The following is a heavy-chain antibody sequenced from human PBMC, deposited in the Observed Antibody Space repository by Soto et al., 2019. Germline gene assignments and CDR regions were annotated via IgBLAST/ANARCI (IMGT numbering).Heavy chain of an antibody. D-gene: IGHD3-16*02. CDR3: ARIRLGELSFDWFDP. CDR1: GYSFTSYW. J-gene: IGHJ5*02. Sequence: PGESLKISCKGSGYSFTSYWIGWVRQMPGKGLEWMGIIYPGDSDTRYSPSFQGQVTISADKSISAAYLQWSSLKASDTAMYYCARIRLGELSFDWFDPWGQGTLVTVSS. V-gene: IGHV5-51*01. CDR2: IYPGDSDT.